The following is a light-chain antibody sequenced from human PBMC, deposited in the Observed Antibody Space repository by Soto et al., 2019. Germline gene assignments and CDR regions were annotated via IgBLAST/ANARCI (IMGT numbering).Light chain of an antibody. Sequence: EIQMTQSPSSLSASVGDRVTITCRASQSIISYLNWYQQKPGKAPKLLIYAASSLQSGVPSRFSGSGSGTDFTLTISSLQPEDFATYYCQQSYSTLWTFGQGTKV. CDR2: AAS. CDR3: QQSYSTLWT. V-gene: IGKV1-39*01. CDR1: QSIISY. J-gene: IGKJ1*01.